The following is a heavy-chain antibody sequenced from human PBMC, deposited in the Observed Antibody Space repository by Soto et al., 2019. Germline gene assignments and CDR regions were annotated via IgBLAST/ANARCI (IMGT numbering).Heavy chain of an antibody. Sequence: GESLKISCKGSGYSFTSYWISWVRQMPGKGLEWMGRIDPSDSYTNYSPSFQGHVTISADRSISTAYLQWSSLKASDTAMYYCAREQLGTYYCYGMDVWGQGTTVTVSS. J-gene: IGHJ6*02. CDR2: IDPSDSYT. CDR3: AREQLGTYYCYGMDV. CDR1: GYSFTSYW. D-gene: IGHD6-13*01. V-gene: IGHV5-10-1*01.